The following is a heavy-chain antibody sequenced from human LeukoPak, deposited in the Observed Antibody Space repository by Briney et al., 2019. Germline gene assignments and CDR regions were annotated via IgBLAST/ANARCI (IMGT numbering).Heavy chain of an antibody. D-gene: IGHD3-22*01. V-gene: IGHV1-8*01. J-gene: IGHJ3*02. CDR3: ARVRLGYDSSGYYYDALDI. CDR2: MNPNSGNT. CDR1: GYTFTSYD. Sequence: ASVKVSCKASGYTFTSYDINWVRQATGQGLEWMGWMNPNSGNTGYAQKFQGRVTMTRNTSISTAYMELSSLRSEDTAVYYCARVRLGYDSSGYYYDALDIWGQGTMVTVSS.